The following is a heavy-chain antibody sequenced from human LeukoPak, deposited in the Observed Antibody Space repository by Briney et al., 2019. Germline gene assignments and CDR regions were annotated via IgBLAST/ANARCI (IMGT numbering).Heavy chain of an antibody. D-gene: IGHD3-3*01. CDR3: VRLGDFWSRYKYMDV. J-gene: IGHJ6*03. CDR1: GYTFSSYW. Sequence: GESLKISCQASGYTFSSYWLGWVRQTPGKGLEWLGVIYPGDSDTKYSPSFQGHVTVSVDTSVTTVYLQWNSLEASDTALYYCVRLGDFWSRYKYMDVWGKGTTVTVSS. V-gene: IGHV5-51*01. CDR2: IYPGDSDT.